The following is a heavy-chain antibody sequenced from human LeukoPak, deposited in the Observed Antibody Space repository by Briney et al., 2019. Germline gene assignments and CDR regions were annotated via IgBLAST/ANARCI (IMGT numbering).Heavy chain of an antibody. D-gene: IGHD6-13*01. J-gene: IGHJ4*02. CDR1: GYTFTSYG. CDR2: ISAYNGNT. CDR3: ARDLSIAAAGTFGY. V-gene: IGHV1-18*01. Sequence: GASVKVSCKASGYTFTSYGINWVRQAPGQGLEWMGWISAYNGNTNYAQKLQGRVTRTTDTSTSTAYMELRSLRSDDTAVYYCARDLSIAAAGTFGYWGQGTLVTVSS.